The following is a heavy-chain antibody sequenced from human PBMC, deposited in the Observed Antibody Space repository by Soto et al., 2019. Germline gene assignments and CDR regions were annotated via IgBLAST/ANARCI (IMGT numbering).Heavy chain of an antibody. CDR1: GGSCSGYY. D-gene: IGHD3-22*01. CDR2: INHSGST. CDR3: ARSRYYDSSGYRALDAFDI. Sequence: SSETQCDPCAVVGGSCSGYYGNWIRQPQGKGLEWIGEINHSGSTSYYWSLKSRVTTSVDTSRNQFSLKLNSVTAADTAVYYCARSRYYDSSGYRALDAFDIWGQGTMVTVSS. J-gene: IGHJ3*02. V-gene: IGHV4-34*01.